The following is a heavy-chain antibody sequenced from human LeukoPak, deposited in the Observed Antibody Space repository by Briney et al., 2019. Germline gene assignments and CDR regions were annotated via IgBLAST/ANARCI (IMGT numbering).Heavy chain of an antibody. CDR2: IKQDGSEK. CDR1: GFTFSSYW. V-gene: IGHV3-7*01. CDR3: ARESYYDILTGYSY. D-gene: IGHD3-9*01. Sequence: GGSLRLSCAASGFTFSSYWMSWVPQAPGKGLEWVANIKQDGSEKYYVDSVKGRFTISRDNAKNSLYLQMNSLRAEDTAVYYCARESYYDILTGYSYWGQGTLVTVSS. J-gene: IGHJ4*02.